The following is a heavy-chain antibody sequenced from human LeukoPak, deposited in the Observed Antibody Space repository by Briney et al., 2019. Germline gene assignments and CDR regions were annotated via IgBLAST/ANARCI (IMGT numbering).Heavy chain of an antibody. CDR1: GHSFTNYW. J-gene: IGHJ5*02. Sequence: GESLKISSKDSGHSFTNYWCGWGRQQPGKGLEWMGIIYPRDSDTRYSPSFQGQVNISADKSISTAYLQWSSLKALDTAVYYCARQATPWNWFDPWGQGTLVTVSS. CDR2: IYPRDSDT. CDR3: ARQATPWNWFDP. V-gene: IGHV5-51*01.